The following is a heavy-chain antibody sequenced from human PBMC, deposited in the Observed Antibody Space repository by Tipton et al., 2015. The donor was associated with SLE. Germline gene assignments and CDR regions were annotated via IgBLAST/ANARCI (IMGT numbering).Heavy chain of an antibody. CDR1: GFTFSSDW. D-gene: IGHD6-13*01. V-gene: IGHV3-7*01. CDR3: ARDRAAAGIRNWFAP. CDR2: IKQDGSEK. J-gene: IGHJ5*02. Sequence: SLRLSCAASGFTFSSDWMSWVRQAPGKGLEWVANIKQDGSEKYYVDSVKGRFNISRDNAKNSLYLQINSLRAEDTAVYYCARDRAAAGIRNWFAPWGQGTLVTVSS.